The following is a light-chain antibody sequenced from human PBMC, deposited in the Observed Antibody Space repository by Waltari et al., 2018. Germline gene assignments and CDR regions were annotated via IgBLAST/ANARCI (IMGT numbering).Light chain of an antibody. CDR3: QQYAGSPLT. CDR2: GAS. CDR1: QSVSSSY. J-gene: IGKJ4*01. Sequence: IVLTQSPGTLSLSPGERATLSCRASQSVSSSYLAWYQQKPGQAPRLLIYGASTRATGIPDRFSGSGSGTDFTLTISRLEPEDFAVYYCQQYAGSPLTFGGGTKVEIK. V-gene: IGKV3-20*01.